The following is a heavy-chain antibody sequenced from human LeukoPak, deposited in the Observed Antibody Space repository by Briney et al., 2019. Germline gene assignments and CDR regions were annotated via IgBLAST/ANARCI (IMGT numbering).Heavy chain of an antibody. V-gene: IGHV3-33*01. Sequence: GGSPRLSCAASGFTFSGYGMHWVRQAPGKGLEWVALIWYDGNNKYYADSVKGRFTISRDNSKNTVYLQMNSLTAEDTAVYYCARDRDFFFDYWGQGTLVTVSS. CDR3: ARDRDFFFDY. CDR1: GFTFSGYG. J-gene: IGHJ4*02. CDR2: IWYDGNNK. D-gene: IGHD2/OR15-2a*01.